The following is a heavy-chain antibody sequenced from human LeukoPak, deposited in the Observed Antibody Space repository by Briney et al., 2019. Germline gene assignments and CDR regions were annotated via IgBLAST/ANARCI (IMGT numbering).Heavy chain of an antibody. D-gene: IGHD2-21*02. Sequence: GGSLRLSCAASGFTFSDYYMSWIRQAPGKGLEWVAVISYDGSNKDYADSVKGRFTISRDNSKNTLYLQMNSLRAEDTAVYYCAKDTHMVVVTATLDYWGQGTLVTVSS. CDR2: ISYDGSNK. J-gene: IGHJ4*02. CDR1: GFTFSDYY. CDR3: AKDTHMVVVTATLDY. V-gene: IGHV3-30*18.